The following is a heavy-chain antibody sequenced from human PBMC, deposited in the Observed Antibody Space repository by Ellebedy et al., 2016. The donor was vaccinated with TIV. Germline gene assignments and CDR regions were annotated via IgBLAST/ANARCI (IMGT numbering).Heavy chain of an antibody. V-gene: IGHV3-9*01. CDR3: AKDIRSSGLIDY. Sequence: SLNISXAASGFIFDDYAMHWVRQAPGKGLEWVSRIIWNSEIRDYAVSVKGRFTISRDNAKNSLYLHMDSLTEEDTALYYCAKDIRSSGLIDYWGQGTLVTVSS. CDR2: IIWNSEIR. CDR1: GFIFDDYA. D-gene: IGHD6-19*01. J-gene: IGHJ4*02.